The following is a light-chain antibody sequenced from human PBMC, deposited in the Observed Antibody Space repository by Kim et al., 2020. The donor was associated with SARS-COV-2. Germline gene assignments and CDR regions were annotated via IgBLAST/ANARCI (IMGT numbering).Light chain of an antibody. CDR3: QQYNDWSS. Sequence: EIVMTQSPATLSVSPGERATLSCRASQSVNRNLAWYQQKSGQAPRLLISGTSTRATGIPARFSGSRSGTEFTLTISGLQSEDSAVYYCQQYNDWSSFGPGTKVDIK. CDR1: QSVNRN. CDR2: GTS. V-gene: IGKV3-15*01. J-gene: IGKJ3*01.